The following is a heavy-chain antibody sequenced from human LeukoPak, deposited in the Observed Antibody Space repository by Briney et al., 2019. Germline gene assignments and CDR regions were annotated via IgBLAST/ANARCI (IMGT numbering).Heavy chain of an antibody. D-gene: IGHD5/OR15-5a*01. CDR1: GFIFSNYW. V-gene: IGHV3-74*01. CDR2: LNSDGSST. J-gene: IGHJ4*02. CDR3: ARDLHYSVYD. Sequence: GGSLRLSCAASGFIFSNYWMHWVRQGPGKGLVWVSRLNSDGSSTSYADSVKGRFTISRDNAKNTLYLQMNSLRAEDTAVYYCARDLHYSVYDWGQGTLVTVSS.